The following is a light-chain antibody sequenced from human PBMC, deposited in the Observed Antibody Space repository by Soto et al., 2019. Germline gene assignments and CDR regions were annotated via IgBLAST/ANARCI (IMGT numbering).Light chain of an antibody. Sequence: IIMTQSPVTLSVTPGERATLSCRASQSVSSNLAWYQQKPGQAPSLLIYGAFTRATGIPARFSGTGSGTEFTLTISSLQSEDFALYYCQQYNDWPLTFG. CDR2: GAF. J-gene: IGKJ1*01. V-gene: IGKV3-15*01. CDR1: QSVSSN. CDR3: QQYNDWPLT.